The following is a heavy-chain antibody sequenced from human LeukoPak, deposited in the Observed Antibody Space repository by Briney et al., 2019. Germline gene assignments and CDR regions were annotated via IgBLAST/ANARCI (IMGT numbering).Heavy chain of an antibody. V-gene: IGHV4-38-2*01. CDR2: IYYSGST. J-gene: IGHJ6*03. Sequence: GSLRLSCAASGFTFSSYGMSWVRQPPGKGLEWIGSIYYSGSTYYNPSLKSRVTISVDTSKNQFSLKLSSVTAADTAVYYCARTYYYYYYMDVWGKGTTVTVSS. CDR3: ARTYYYYYYMDV. CDR1: GFTFSSYG.